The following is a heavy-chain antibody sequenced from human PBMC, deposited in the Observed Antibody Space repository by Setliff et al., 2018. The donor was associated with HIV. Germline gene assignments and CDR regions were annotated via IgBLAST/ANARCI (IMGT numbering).Heavy chain of an antibody. CDR3: ARVITTVWTTFDP. CDR2: IYHSGGT. CDR1: GGSISSSNW. D-gene: IGHD3-10*01. V-gene: IGHV4-4*02. J-gene: IGHJ5*02. Sequence: SETLSLTCAVSGGSISSSNWWSWVRQPPGKGLEWIGEIYHSGGTNYNPSLKSRVTISLDKSENHFSLELRSVTAADTAVYYCARVITTVWTTFDPWGQGTLVTVSS.